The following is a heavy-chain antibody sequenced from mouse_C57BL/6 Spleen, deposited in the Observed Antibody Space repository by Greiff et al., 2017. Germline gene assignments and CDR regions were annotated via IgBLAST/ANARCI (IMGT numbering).Heavy chain of an antibody. D-gene: IGHD1-1*01. CDR2: IYPRSGNT. Sequence: QVQLKESGAELARPGASVKLSCKASGYTFTSYGISWVKQRTGQGLEWIGEIYPRSGNTYYNEKFKGKATLTADKSSSTAYMELRSLTSEDSAVYFCANSESTVVLDYWGQGTTLTVSS. CDR3: ANSESTVVLDY. V-gene: IGHV1-81*01. J-gene: IGHJ2*01. CDR1: GYTFTSYG.